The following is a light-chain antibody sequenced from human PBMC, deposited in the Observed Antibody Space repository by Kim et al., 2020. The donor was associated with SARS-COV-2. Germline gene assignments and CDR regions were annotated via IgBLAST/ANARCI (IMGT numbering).Light chain of an antibody. CDR1: SGSIARNY. CDR2: EDN. J-gene: IGLJ2*01. CDR3: QSYDSSNHVV. V-gene: IGLV6-57*02. Sequence: TVTISCTSSSGSIARNYVQWYQQRPGSAPTTVIYEDNQRPSGVPDRFSGSIDSSSNSASLTISGLKTEDEADYYCQSYDSSNHVVFGGGTQLTVL.